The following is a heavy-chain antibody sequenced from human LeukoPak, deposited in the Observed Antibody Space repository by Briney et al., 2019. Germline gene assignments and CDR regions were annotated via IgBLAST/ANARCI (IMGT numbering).Heavy chain of an antibody. V-gene: IGHV3-48*02. CDR2: ISSGSGSI. CDR3: ARGSSRAFDY. CDR1: GFTFSNYV. D-gene: IGHD2-2*01. J-gene: IGHJ4*02. Sequence: GGSLRLSCAASGFTFSNYVMHWVRQAPGKGLGWISCISSGSGSIYYPDSVKGRFTISRDNAKNSLYLQMNSLRDEDTAVYYCARGSSRAFDYWGQGTLVTVSS.